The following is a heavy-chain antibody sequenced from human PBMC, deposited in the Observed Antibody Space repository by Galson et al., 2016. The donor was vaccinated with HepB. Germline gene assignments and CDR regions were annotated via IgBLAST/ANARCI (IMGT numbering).Heavy chain of an antibody. CDR1: GFTFSSYS. J-gene: IGHJ4*02. Sequence: SLRLSCAASGFTFSSYSMNWVRQAPGKGLEWISYISSSSNTIYYADSVKGRFTISRDNSKNTMYLQMNSLGAEDTAVYYCAKDDGSGWLDALGFDYWGQGTLVTVSS. CDR3: AKDDGSGWLDALGFDY. CDR2: ISSSSNTI. V-gene: IGHV3-48*01. D-gene: IGHD6-19*01.